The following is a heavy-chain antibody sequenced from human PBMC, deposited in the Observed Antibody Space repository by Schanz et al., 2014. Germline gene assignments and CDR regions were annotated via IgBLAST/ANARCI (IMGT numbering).Heavy chain of an antibody. Sequence: QVQLVQSGAEVKKPGPSMKVSCKASGGTFNSYTINWVRQAPGQGLEWMGRIIPILGIANYAQKFQGRVTITADKSTSTAYMELSSLRSDDTAVYYCARGGGPEDVVDIWGQGTILTVSS. V-gene: IGHV1-69*02. J-gene: IGHJ3*02. D-gene: IGHD2-15*01. CDR2: IIPILGIA. CDR3: ARGGGPEDVVDI. CDR1: GGTFNSYT.